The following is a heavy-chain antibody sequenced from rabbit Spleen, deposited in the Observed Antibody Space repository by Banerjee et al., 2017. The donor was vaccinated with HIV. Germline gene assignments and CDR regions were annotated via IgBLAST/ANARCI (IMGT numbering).Heavy chain of an antibody. V-gene: IGHV1S7*01. CDR1: GFTISNNY. CDR2: IDPIFGTT. CDR3: ARESGSGRGDAIDP. J-gene: IGHJ6*02. D-gene: IGHD4-1*01. Sequence: QLVESRGGLVSPGGSLKLSCKASGFTISNNYWMHWVLQAPGKGLEWIGYIDPIFGTTSYASWVNGRFTISRDNAQNTVDIQINSQTAADTDNYFSARESGSGRGDAIDPWGPGTRFTV.